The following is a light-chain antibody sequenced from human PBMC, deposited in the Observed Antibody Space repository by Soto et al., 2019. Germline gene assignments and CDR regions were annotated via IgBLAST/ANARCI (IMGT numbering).Light chain of an antibody. CDR2: DAS. Sequence: DIQMTQSPSSLSASVGERVTISFQASQDISNYLHWYQQKPGKAPRLLIYDASNLESGVPSRFSGSGSGTHFTFTISSLQPEDVATYYCQHYYNLYSFGQGTKLEIK. V-gene: IGKV1-33*01. CDR1: QDISNY. CDR3: QHYYNLYS. J-gene: IGKJ2*01.